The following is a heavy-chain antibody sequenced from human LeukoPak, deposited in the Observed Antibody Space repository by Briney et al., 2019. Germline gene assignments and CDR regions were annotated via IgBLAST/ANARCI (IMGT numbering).Heavy chain of an antibody. J-gene: IGHJ4*02. CDR1: GFTFSDHY. CDR2: TRNKANSYPT. D-gene: IGHD5-12*01. V-gene: IGHV3-72*01. Sequence: GGSLRLSCAASGFTFSDHYMDWVRQAPGEGGEWVVRTRNKANSYPTEYAASVKGRFTISRDDSKNSVYLQMNRLKTEDTAVYYCTREYSGYDYWGQGTLVTVSS. CDR3: TREYSGYDY.